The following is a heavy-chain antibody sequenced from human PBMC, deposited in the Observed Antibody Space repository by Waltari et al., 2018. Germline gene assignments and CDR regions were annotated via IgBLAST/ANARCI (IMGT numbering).Heavy chain of an antibody. D-gene: IGHD6-13*01. CDR1: GYSISSGYY. J-gene: IGHJ4*02. CDR3: ARDEGSWYFDY. V-gene: IGHV4-38-2*02. CDR2: IFHSGHA. Sequence: QVQLQESGPGLVKPSETLSLTCAVSGYSISSGYYWGWIRQPPGKGLEWIGRIFHSGHAYYNPSLKGRVTMSVDTSKNQFSLKLNSVTAADTAVYYCARDEGSWYFDYWGQGALVTVSS.